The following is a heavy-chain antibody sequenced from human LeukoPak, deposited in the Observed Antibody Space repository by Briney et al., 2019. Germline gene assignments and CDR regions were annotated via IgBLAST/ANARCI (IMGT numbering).Heavy chain of an antibody. Sequence: GGSLRLSCAASGFTFSTYAMNWVRQAPGKGLEWVSTISGTGVSTYYADSVKGRFTISRDNSYNTLYLQMNSLRVEDTAVYYCANAYDFWSGLFDPWGQGTLVTVSS. CDR2: ISGTGVST. V-gene: IGHV3-23*01. D-gene: IGHD3-3*01. CDR3: ANAYDFWSGLFDP. J-gene: IGHJ5*02. CDR1: GFTFSTYA.